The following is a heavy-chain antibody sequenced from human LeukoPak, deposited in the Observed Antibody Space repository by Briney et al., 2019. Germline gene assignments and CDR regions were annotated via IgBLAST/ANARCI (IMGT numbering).Heavy chain of an antibody. Sequence: GGSLRLSCAGSGFSFSGYSMNWVRQAPGKGLEWVSTISYSSSYIFYADSVKGRATVSRDNSRNTLHLQMNSLRADDTAVYYCARDWYLDLWGRGTLVTVSS. CDR3: ARDWYLDL. CDR1: GFSFSGYS. CDR2: ISYSSSYI. V-gene: IGHV3-21*01. J-gene: IGHJ2*01.